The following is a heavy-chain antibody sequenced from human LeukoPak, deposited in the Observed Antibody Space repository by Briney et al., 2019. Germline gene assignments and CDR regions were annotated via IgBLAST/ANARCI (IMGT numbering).Heavy chain of an antibody. CDR1: GLNFDDSA. J-gene: IGHJ4*02. Sequence: GGSLRLSYVASGLNFDDSAMHWVRQAPGKGLEWVSLISADGGSTFSADPVKGRFSISRDNSKNSLYLQMNSLRSEGTAMYYCAKESGKFDYWGQGTLVAVSS. CDR3: AKESGKFDY. V-gene: IGHV3-43*02. CDR2: ISADGGST.